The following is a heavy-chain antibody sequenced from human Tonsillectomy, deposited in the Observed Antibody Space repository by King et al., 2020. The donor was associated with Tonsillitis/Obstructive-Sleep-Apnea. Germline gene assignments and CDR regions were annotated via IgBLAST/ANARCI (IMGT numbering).Heavy chain of an antibody. CDR1: GGSFSVYY. CDR2: INHSGST. Sequence: VQLQQWGAGLLKPSETLSLTCAVYGGSFSVYYWSWIRQPPGKGLEWIGEINHSGSTNYNPSLKSRVTISVDTSKNQFSLKLSSVTAPDTAVYYCARVGSSSKRYYYMDGWGKGTTVTVSS. V-gene: IGHV4-34*01. D-gene: IGHD2-2*01. J-gene: IGHJ6*03. CDR3: ARVGSSSKRYYYMDG.